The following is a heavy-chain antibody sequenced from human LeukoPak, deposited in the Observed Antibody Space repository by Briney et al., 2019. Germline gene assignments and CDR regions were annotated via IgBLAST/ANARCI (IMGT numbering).Heavy chain of an antibody. V-gene: IGHV3-48*04. CDR3: ARDGDGSFDY. J-gene: IGHJ4*02. CDR1: GFSFSVYA. Sequence: GSLRLSCAASGFSFSVYAMNWVRQAPGKGLEWISYISRSSGTMYYADSVKGRFTISRDNAKNSLYLQMNSLRAEDTAVYYCARDGDGSFDYWGQGALVTVSS. CDR2: ISRSSGTM.